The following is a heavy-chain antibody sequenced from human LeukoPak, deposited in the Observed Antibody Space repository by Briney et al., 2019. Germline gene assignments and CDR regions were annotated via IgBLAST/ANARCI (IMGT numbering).Heavy chain of an antibody. V-gene: IGHV4-4*02. CDR3: ASTGTIIAAGDY. CDR2: IYHSGST. D-gene: IGHD6-25*01. Sequence: SETLCLTCAVSGGSISSSNWWSWVRQPPGKGLEWIGEIYHSGSTNYNPSLKSRVTISVDKSKNQFSLKLSSVTAADTAVYYCASTGTIIAAGDYWGQGTLVTVSS. CDR1: GGSISSSNW. J-gene: IGHJ4*02.